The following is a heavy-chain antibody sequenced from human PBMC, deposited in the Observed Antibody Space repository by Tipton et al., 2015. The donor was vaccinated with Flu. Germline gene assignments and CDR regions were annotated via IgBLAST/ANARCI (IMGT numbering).Heavy chain of an antibody. D-gene: IGHD4-23*01. J-gene: IGHJ6*01. CDR1: RGSISSGGAY. CDR3: ARDQGLGGGLAYDYYLMDV. CDR2: IYYSGSS. V-gene: IGHV4-31*03. Sequence: TLSLTCTVSRGSISSGGAYWTWVRQHPGKALEWIGCIYYSGSSYYNPSLQSRVTISVDTSKNQFSLRLNSVTAADTAVYYCARDQGLGGGLAYDYYLMDVWGQGTTVTVSS.